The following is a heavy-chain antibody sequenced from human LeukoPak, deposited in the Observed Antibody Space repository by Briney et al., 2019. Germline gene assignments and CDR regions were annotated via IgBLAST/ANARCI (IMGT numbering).Heavy chain of an antibody. Sequence: ASVKVSCKASGYTFTSYYMHWLRQAPGQGLEWMGIINPSGGSTSYAQKFQGRVTMTRDTSTSTVYMELSSLRSEDTAVYYFARVDLWSGYYYWGQGTLVTVSS. CDR3: ARVDLWSGYYY. D-gene: IGHD3-3*01. CDR1: GYTFTSYY. J-gene: IGHJ4*02. V-gene: IGHV1-46*03. CDR2: INPSGGST.